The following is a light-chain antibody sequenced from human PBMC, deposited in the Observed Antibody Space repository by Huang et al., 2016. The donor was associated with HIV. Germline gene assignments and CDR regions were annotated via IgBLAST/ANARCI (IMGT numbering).Light chain of an antibody. CDR1: QSVSIN. Sequence: EIVMTQSPATLSVSPGERATLACRASQSVSINLAWYQQKPGQAPRLLNDGASTRATGIPARFRGSGSGTEFTLTISSLQSEDFAVYYCQQYNNWPPATFGPGTKVDI. CDR2: GAS. V-gene: IGKV3-15*01. CDR3: QQYNNWPPAT. J-gene: IGKJ3*01.